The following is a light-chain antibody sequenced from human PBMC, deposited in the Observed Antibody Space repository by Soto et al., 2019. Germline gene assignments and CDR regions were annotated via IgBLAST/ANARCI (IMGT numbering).Light chain of an antibody. V-gene: IGKV3-11*01. Sequence: EIVLTQSPATLSLSPGERATLSCRARQSVSSYLAWYQQKPGQAPRLLIYDASNRATGIPARFSGSGSGTDFTLTISSLEPEEFAVYYCQQRSNWPTFGQGTRLEIK. CDR3: QQRSNWPT. J-gene: IGKJ5*01. CDR1: QSVSSY. CDR2: DAS.